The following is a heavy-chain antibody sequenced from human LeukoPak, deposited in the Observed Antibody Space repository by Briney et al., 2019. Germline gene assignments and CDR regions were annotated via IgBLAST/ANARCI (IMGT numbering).Heavy chain of an antibody. CDR1: GYTFTNYG. J-gene: IGHJ4*02. CDR2: ISGDNGNT. Sequence: ASVNVSCKASGYTFTNYGISWVRQAPGQGHEWMGWISGDNGNTNYERKVQGRVTMTTDTSTSTAYMELRSLRSDDTAIYYCARHLRVGATVLSSFNFWGQGTLVTVSS. CDR3: ARHLRVGATVLSSFNF. V-gene: IGHV1-18*01. D-gene: IGHD1-26*01.